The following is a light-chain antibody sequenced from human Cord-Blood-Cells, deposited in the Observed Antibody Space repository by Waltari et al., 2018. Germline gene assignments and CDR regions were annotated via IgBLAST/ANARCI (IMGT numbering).Light chain of an antibody. CDR3: CSCAGSSTFVV. CDR2: DGS. Sequence: QSALTQPASVSGSPAQSITISCTGTRSDVGSYNLVPWYQQHPGKAPKLLIYDGSKRPSGVSNRLPGSKSGNAASLTIFGLQAEDGADYYCCSCAGSSTFVVFGGGTKLTFL. V-gene: IGLV2-23*03. J-gene: IGLJ2*01. CDR1: RSDVGSYNL.